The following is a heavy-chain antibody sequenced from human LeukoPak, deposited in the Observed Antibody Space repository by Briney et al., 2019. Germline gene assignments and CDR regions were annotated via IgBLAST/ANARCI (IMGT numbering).Heavy chain of an antibody. CDR2: IDPHSGGT. J-gene: IGHJ3*02. Sequence: GASVKVSCKASGYTFIDYYIHWVRQAPGQGLEWMGCIDPHSGGTKYAQKLQGRVTMTRDTSISTAYMELTRLGSDDTAMFYCAREYYDSSGTKYAFDIWGQGTMVTVSS. D-gene: IGHD3-22*01. CDR3: AREYYDSSGTKYAFDI. V-gene: IGHV1-2*02. CDR1: GYTFIDYY.